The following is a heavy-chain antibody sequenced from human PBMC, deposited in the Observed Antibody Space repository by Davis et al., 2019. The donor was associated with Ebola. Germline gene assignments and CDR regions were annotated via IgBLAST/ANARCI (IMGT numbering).Heavy chain of an antibody. V-gene: IGHV4-59*08. D-gene: IGHD1-20*01. CDR1: GGSMSSYY. Sequence: SDTLSLTCTLSGGSMSSYYWNWIRQPPGKGLEWIGYIYYSGTTNYNPSLKSRVTMSVDKSKNQFSLKLSSVTAADTAVYYCAKLGYYSWNYGYGMDVWGQGTTVTVSS. J-gene: IGHJ6*02. CDR2: IYYSGTT. CDR3: AKLGYYSWNYGYGMDV.